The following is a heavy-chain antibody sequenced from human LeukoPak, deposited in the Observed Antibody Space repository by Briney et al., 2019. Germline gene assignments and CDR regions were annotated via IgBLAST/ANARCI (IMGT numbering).Heavy chain of an antibody. V-gene: IGHV1-69*04. Sequence: ASVKVSCKASGGTFSSYAISWVRQAPGQGLEWMGRIIPILGIANYAQKFQGRVTITADKSTSTAYMELSSLRSEDTAVYYCARTVVVAATPDDAFDIWGQGTMVTVSS. J-gene: IGHJ3*02. CDR1: GGTFSSYA. D-gene: IGHD2-15*01. CDR2: IIPILGIA. CDR3: ARTVVVAATPDDAFDI.